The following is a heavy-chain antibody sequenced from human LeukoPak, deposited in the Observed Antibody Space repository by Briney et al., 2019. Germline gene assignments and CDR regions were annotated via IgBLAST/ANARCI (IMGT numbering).Heavy chain of an antibody. Sequence: ASVKVSCKASGYPFTSYGLTWVRQTPGQGLQWMGWIAAYNGATNYAQIFQGRISMTTDTSTNTGYMELRSLTSDDTAVYYCAREDSNSENFWGQGTPVTVSS. J-gene: IGHJ4*02. CDR2: IAAYNGAT. CDR3: AREDSNSENF. CDR1: GYPFTSYG. V-gene: IGHV1-18*01. D-gene: IGHD2/OR15-2a*01.